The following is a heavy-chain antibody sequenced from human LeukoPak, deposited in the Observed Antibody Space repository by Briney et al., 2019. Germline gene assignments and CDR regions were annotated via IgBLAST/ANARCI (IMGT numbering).Heavy chain of an antibody. V-gene: IGHV1-8*01. CDR2: MNPNSGNT. CDR1: GYTFTSYD. Sequence: ASVKVSCKASGYTFTSYDINWVRQATGQGLEWMGWMNPNSGNTGYAQKFQGRVTMTRNTSISTAYMELSRLRSEDTAVYYCARERGSYYYMDVWGKGTTVTVSS. J-gene: IGHJ6*03. D-gene: IGHD3-10*01. CDR3: ARERGSYYYMDV.